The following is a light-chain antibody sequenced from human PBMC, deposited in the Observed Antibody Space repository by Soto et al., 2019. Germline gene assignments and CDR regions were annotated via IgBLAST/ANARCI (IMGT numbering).Light chain of an antibody. J-gene: IGKJ1*01. CDR3: QQYGSSRT. Sequence: EIGLTQSPGTLSLSPWERATLSCRASQSVSSSYLAWYHQKPGQAPRLLIYGASSRATGIPDRFSGSGSGTDFTLTISRLEPEDFAVYYCQQYGSSRTFGQGTKVDTK. CDR1: QSVSSSY. CDR2: GAS. V-gene: IGKV3-20*01.